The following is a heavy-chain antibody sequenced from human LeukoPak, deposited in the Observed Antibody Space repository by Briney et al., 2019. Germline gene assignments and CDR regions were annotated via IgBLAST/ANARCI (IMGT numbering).Heavy chain of an antibody. J-gene: IGHJ6*02. CDR2: INHSGST. Sequence: PSETLSLTCAVYGGSFSGYYWSWIRQPPGKGLEWIGEINHSGSTNYNPSLKSRVTISVDTSKNQFSLKLSSVTAADTAVYYCARGPGVDFWSGYYGMDVWGQGTTVTVSS. CDR3: ARGPGVDFWSGYYGMDV. CDR1: GGSFSGYY. V-gene: IGHV4-34*01. D-gene: IGHD3-3*01.